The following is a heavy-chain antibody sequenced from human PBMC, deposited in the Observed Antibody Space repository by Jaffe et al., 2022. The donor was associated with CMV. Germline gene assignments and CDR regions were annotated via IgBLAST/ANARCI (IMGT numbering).Heavy chain of an antibody. D-gene: IGHD4-4*01. V-gene: IGHV1-69*01. CDR2: IIPIFGTA. CDR1: GGTFSSYA. J-gene: IGHJ6*02. Sequence: QVQLVQSGAEVKKPGSSVKVSCKASGGTFSSYAISWVRQAPGQGLEWMGGIIPIFGTANYAQKFQGRVTITADESTSTAYMELSSLRSEDTAVYYCARPDSNYTPARHYYGMDVWGQGTTVTVSS. CDR3: ARPDSNYTPARHYYGMDV.